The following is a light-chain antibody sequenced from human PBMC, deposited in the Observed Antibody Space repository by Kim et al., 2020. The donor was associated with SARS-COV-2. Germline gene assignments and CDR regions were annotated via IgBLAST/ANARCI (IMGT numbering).Light chain of an antibody. V-gene: IGLV3-19*01. CDR3: NSRGSNDNVL. Sequence: VALGQTVRITCQGDSRRSYYATWYKQKPGQAPIVVIYGKNNRPSGSPDRFSGSSSGDTASLTITGTQAGDEADYYCNSRGSNDNVLFGGGTQLTVL. CDR1: SRRSYY. J-gene: IGLJ2*01. CDR2: GKN.